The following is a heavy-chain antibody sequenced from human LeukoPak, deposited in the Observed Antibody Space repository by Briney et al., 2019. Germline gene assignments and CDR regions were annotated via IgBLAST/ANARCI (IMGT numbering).Heavy chain of an antibody. Sequence: GGSLRLSCAASGFSFRSYWMSWVRQAPGKGLEWVAYIHYDSTTEDYADSVQGRFTISRDNSKNTPFLQMHNLRVEDMAVLYCAKDWNWAIDYWGQGTLVTVSS. CDR1: GFSFRSYW. V-gene: IGHV3-30*02. CDR3: AKDWNWAIDY. J-gene: IGHJ4*02. CDR2: IHYDSTTE. D-gene: IGHD1-7*01.